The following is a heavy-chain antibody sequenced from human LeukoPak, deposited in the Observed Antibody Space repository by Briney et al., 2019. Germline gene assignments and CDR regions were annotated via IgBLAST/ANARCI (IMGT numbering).Heavy chain of an antibody. V-gene: IGHV4-39*01. Sequence: NPSETLSLTCTVSGGSISSSSYSWGWIRQPPGKGLEWIGSIYYSGSTYYNPSLKSRVTISVDTSKNQFSLKLSSVTAADTAVYYCARRAPDYDILTGYYYYYGMDVWGQGTTVTVSS. D-gene: IGHD3-9*01. CDR1: GGSISSSSYS. CDR3: ARRAPDYDILTGYYYYYGMDV. CDR2: IYYSGST. J-gene: IGHJ6*02.